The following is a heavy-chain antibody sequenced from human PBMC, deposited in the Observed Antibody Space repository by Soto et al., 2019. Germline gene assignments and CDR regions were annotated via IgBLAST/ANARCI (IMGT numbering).Heavy chain of an antibody. CDR3: AKGSGIAVAGYYYYYMDV. V-gene: IGHV6-1*01. D-gene: IGHD6-19*01. CDR2: TYYRSKWYN. J-gene: IGHJ6*03. CDR1: GDSVSSNSAA. Sequence: SQTLSLTCAISGDSVSSNSAAWNWIRQSPSRGLEWLGRTYYRSKWYNDYAVSVKSRITINPDTSKNQFSLQLNSVTPEDTAVYYCAKGSGIAVAGYYYYYMDVWGKGTTVTVSS.